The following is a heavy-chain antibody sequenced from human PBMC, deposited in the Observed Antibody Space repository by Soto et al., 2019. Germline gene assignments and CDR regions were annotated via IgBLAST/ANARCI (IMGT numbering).Heavy chain of an antibody. CDR1: GYTFTGYY. CDR2: INPDSGGT. D-gene: IGHD3-16*01. CDR3: ARDLRGLLDYFDY. J-gene: IGHJ4*02. V-gene: IGHV1-2*02. Sequence: ASVKVSFKASGYTFTGYYMHWVRQAPGQGLEWMGWINPDSGGTNYAQKFQGSVTMTRDTSISTAYMELSRLRSDDTTVYYCARDLRGLLDYFDYWGQGTLVTVSS.